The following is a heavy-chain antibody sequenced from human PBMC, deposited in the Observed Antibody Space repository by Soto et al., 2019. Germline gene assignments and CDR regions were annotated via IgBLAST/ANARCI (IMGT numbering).Heavy chain of an antibody. Sequence: GESLKISCAASGFTVSSNYMSWVRQAPGKGLEWVSVIYSGGSTYYADSVKGRFTISRDNSKNTLYLQMNSLRAEDTAVYYCASLAGIPGAFDIWGQGTMVTVSS. CDR1: GFTVSSNY. J-gene: IGHJ3*02. CDR2: IYSGGST. D-gene: IGHD2-21*01. CDR3: ASLAGIPGAFDI. V-gene: IGHV3-66*01.